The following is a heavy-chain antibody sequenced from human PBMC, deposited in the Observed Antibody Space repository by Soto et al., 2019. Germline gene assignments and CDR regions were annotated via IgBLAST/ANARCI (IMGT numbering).Heavy chain of an antibody. CDR2: INHSGST. CDR3: ARGGYYYGSGSYYTARPQGWFEP. D-gene: IGHD3-10*01. V-gene: IGHV4-34*01. J-gene: IGHJ5*02. CDR1: GGSFSGYY. Sequence: QVQLQQWGAGLLKPSETLSLTCAVYGGSFSGYYWSWIRQPPGKGLEWIGEINHSGSTNYNPSLRRRVTISVDTARTQFPLNLSCVTAADTAVYYCARGGYYYGSGSYYTARPQGWFEPWGQGTLVTVSS.